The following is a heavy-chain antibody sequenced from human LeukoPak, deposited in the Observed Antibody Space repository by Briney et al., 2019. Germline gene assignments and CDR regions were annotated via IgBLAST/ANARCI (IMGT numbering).Heavy chain of an antibody. V-gene: IGHV4-59*01. J-gene: IGHJ4*02. Sequence: SETLSLTCTVSGGSISSYYWSWIRQPPGKGLEWIGYIYYSGSTNYNPSLKSRVTISVDTSKNQFSLELSSVTAADTAAYYCARGARNYYDSSPVNDYWGQGTLVTVSS. CDR3: ARGARNYYDSSPVNDY. CDR2: IYYSGST. CDR1: GGSISSYY. D-gene: IGHD3-22*01.